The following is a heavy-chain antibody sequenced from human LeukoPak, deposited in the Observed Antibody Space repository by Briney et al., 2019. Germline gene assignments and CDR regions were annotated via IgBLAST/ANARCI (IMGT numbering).Heavy chain of an antibody. CDR1: GFTFSSYA. CDR3: AQDERGYSYGLRYSSGWYDWFDP. V-gene: IGHV3-23*01. J-gene: IGHJ5*02. Sequence: PGGSLRLSCAASGFTFSSYAMSWVRQAPGKGLEWVSAISGSGGSTYYADSVKGRFTISRDNSKNTLYLQMNSLRAEDTAVYYCAQDERGYSYGLRYSSGWYDWFDPWGQGTLVTVSS. D-gene: IGHD6-19*01. CDR2: ISGSGGST.